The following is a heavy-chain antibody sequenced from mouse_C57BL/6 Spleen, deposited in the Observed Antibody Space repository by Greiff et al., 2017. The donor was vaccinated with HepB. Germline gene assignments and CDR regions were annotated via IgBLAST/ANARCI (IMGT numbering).Heavy chain of an antibody. CDR2: IDPETGGT. CDR3: SRRGTAAYRWAMDY. J-gene: IGHJ4*01. Sequence: VQLEESGAELVRPGASVTVSCKASGYTFTDYEMHWVKQTPVHGLEWIGAIDPETGGTAYNQKFKGKAILTADKSSSTAYMELRSLTSEDSAVYYCSRRGTAAYRWAMDYWGQGTSVTVSS. V-gene: IGHV1-15*01. D-gene: IGHD1-1*02. CDR1: GYTFTDYE.